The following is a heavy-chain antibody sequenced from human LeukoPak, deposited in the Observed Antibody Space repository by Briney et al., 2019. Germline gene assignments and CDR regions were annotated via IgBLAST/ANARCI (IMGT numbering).Heavy chain of an antibody. CDR1: GFTSSSYA. Sequence: GGSLRLSCAASGFTSSSYAMTWVRQAPGKGLEWVSGIGGSSGKIFYADSVKGRFTISRDNSKNTLYLQMNTLRAEDAAVYFCAKQPYQYVSGSPSWLDPRGQGTLVTVSS. D-gene: IGHD3-10*01. V-gene: IGHV3-23*01. CDR3: AKQPYQYVSGSPSWLDP. CDR2: IGGSSGKI. J-gene: IGHJ5*02.